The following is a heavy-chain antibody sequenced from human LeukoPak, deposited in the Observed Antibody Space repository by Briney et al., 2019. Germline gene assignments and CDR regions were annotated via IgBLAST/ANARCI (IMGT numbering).Heavy chain of an antibody. CDR2: ISGSGGST. Sequence: GGSLRLSCAASGFTFSSYGMSWVRQAPGKGLEWVSAISGSGGSTYYADSVKGRFTISRDNAKNTLYLQMNSLRAEDTAVYYCARGLSGYSSSLGYWGQGTQVTVSS. D-gene: IGHD6-6*01. J-gene: IGHJ4*02. CDR1: GFTFSSYG. V-gene: IGHV3-23*01. CDR3: ARGLSGYSSSLGY.